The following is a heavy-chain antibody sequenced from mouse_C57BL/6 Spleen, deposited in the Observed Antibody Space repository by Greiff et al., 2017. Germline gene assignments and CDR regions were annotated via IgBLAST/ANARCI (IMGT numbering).Heavy chain of an antibody. V-gene: IGHV1-42*01. D-gene: IGHD1-1*02. CDR1: GYSFTGYY. CDR2: INPSTGGT. Sequence: LQQSGPELVKPGASVKISCKASGYSFTGYYMNWVKQSPEKSLEWIGEINPSTGGTTYNQKFKAKATLTVDKSSSTAYMQLKSLTSEDSAVYYCARWYDWYFDVWGTGTTVTVSS. CDR3: ARWYDWYFDV. J-gene: IGHJ1*03.